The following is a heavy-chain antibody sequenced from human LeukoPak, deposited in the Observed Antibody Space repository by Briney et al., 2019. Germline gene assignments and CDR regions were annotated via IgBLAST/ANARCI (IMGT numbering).Heavy chain of an antibody. CDR3: AKDGRGGCSTSCYTWFGP. V-gene: IGHV1-3*04. Sequence: ASVKVSCKASGYTFTTRAIHWVRQAPGQRLEWMGRIIIDNGNTKYSENFQGRVTITRDTSASTAYMELSSLRSEDTAVYYCAKDGRGGCSTSCYTWFGPWGQGTLVTVSS. D-gene: IGHD2-2*02. J-gene: IGHJ5*02. CDR1: GYTFTTRA. CDR2: IIIDNGNT.